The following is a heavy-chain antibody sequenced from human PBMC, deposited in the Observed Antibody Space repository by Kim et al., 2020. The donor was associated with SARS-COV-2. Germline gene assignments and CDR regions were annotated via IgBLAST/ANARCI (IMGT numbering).Heavy chain of an antibody. V-gene: IGHV1-69*13. D-gene: IGHD3-10*01. CDR2: IIPIFGTA. CDR1: GGTFSSYA. J-gene: IGHJ5*02. Sequence: SVKVSCKASGGTFSSYAISWVRQAPGQGLEWMGGIIPIFGTANYAQKFQGRVTITADESTSTAYMELSSLRSEDTAVYYCAGGAITMVRGVLSNWFDPWGQGTLVTVSS. CDR3: AGGAITMVRGVLSNWFDP.